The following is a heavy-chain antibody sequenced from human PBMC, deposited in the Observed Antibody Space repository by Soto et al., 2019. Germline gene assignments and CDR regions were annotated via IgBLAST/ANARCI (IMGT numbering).Heavy chain of an antibody. CDR3: ARVLILWFGEFTRRGGYYYYMDV. J-gene: IGHJ6*03. CDR1: GGSFSGYQ. V-gene: IGHV4-34*01. D-gene: IGHD3-10*01. CDR2: INDRGNI. Sequence: QVQLQQWGAGLLKPSETLSLTCAVYGGSFSGYQWTWIRQTPGKRLEWIGEINDRGNINYNPSLKSRVTILVDTPKKQISLKLSSVTAADTPVYYCARVLILWFGEFTRRGGYYYYMDVWGKGTTVTVSS.